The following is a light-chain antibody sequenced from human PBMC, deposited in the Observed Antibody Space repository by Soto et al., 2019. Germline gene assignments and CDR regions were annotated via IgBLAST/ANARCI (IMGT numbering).Light chain of an antibody. J-gene: IGLJ1*01. CDR2: DND. CDR3: ATWDDTVNVYV. V-gene: IGLV1-44*01. CDR1: TSNIGNNP. Sequence: QSVLTQSPSVSGTPGQRVTMSCSGSTSNIGNNPVNWYQQSPGTDPNLLMYDNDQRPSGVPDRFSGSKSGTSASLAISWLQSDDEAEYYCATWDDTVNVYVFGTGTKLTVL.